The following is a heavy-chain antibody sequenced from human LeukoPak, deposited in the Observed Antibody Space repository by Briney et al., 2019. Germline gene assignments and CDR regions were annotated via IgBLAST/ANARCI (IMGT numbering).Heavy chain of an antibody. CDR3: ATDYGDYEPIDY. V-gene: IGHV3-30*04. J-gene: IGHJ4*02. D-gene: IGHD4-17*01. CDR2: ISFDGTNK. CDR1: GVPLSHYA. Sequence: PGGSLRLSCTASGVPLSHYAMHWVRQAPGRGLEWVAVISFDGTNKYYGDSVEGRFSVSRDNPKNTLYLQMNSLRPDDTAMYYCATDYGDYEPIDYWGQGTLVTVSS.